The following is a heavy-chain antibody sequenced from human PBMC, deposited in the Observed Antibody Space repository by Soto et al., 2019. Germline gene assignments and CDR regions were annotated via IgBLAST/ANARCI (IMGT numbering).Heavy chain of an antibody. J-gene: IGHJ6*02. D-gene: IGHD3-22*01. Sequence: GGSLRLSCAASGFTFSSYWMSWVRQAPGKGLEWVANIKQDGSEKYYVDSVKGRFTISRDNAKNSLYLQMNSLRAEDTAVYYCARFYYDSSGYLPAPYYYYYGMDVWGQGTTVTVSS. CDR1: GFTFSSYW. CDR2: IKQDGSEK. V-gene: IGHV3-7*04. CDR3: ARFYYDSSGYLPAPYYYYYGMDV.